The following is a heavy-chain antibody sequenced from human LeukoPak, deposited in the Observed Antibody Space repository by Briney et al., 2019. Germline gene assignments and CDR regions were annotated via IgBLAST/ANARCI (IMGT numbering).Heavy chain of an antibody. V-gene: IGHV4-4*07. Sequence: SETLSLTCTVSGGSISSYYWSWIRQPAGKGLEWIGRIYTSGSTNYNPSPKSRVTMSVDTSKNQFSLKLSSVTAADTAVYYCARERSLSGYYDSSGYDYWGQGTLVTVSS. CDR1: GGSISSYY. J-gene: IGHJ4*02. CDR2: IYTSGST. D-gene: IGHD3-22*01. CDR3: ARERSLSGYYDSSGYDY.